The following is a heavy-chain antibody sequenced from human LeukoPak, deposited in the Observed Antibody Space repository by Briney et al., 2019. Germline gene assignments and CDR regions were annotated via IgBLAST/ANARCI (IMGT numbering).Heavy chain of an antibody. CDR1: GYTFTGYY. Sequence: ASVKVSCEASGYTFTGYYMHWVRQAPGQGLEWMGRINPNSGGTNYAQKFQGRVTMTRDTSISTAYMELSRLRSDDTAVYYCARGKPIAYYYDSSGQRGDYWGQGTLVTVSS. CDR3: ARGKPIAYYYDSSGQRGDY. D-gene: IGHD3-22*01. CDR2: INPNSGGT. J-gene: IGHJ4*02. V-gene: IGHV1-2*06.